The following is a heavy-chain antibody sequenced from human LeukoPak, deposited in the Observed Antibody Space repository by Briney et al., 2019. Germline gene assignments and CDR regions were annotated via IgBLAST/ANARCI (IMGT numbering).Heavy chain of an antibody. Sequence: SETLSLTRTVSGGSISSYYWSWIRQPAGKGLEWIGRIYTSGSTNYNPSLKSRVTMSVDTSKNQFSLKLSSVTAADTAVYYCARDTHSYSSSWYFDYWGQGTLVTVSS. CDR2: IYTSGST. D-gene: IGHD6-13*01. J-gene: IGHJ4*02. CDR3: ARDTHSYSSSWYFDY. V-gene: IGHV4-4*07. CDR1: GGSISSYY.